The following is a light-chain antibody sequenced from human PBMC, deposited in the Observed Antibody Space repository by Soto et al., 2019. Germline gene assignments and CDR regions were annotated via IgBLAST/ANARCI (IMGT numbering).Light chain of an antibody. Sequence: DRQMAVSGYTVYAGGGDIVTKNRRASQGVSTWLAWYQQKPGKAPNLLIYAASNLQSGVPSRFIGCGSGTEFAIAISCLQSDDFAIYYCQQASTSPGTFGQGTRLEIK. CDR1: QGVSTW. CDR3: QQASTSPGT. V-gene: IGKV1-12*01. J-gene: IGKJ5*01. CDR2: AAS.